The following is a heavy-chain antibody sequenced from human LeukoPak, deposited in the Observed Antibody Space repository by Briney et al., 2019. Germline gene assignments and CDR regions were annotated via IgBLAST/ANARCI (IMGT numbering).Heavy chain of an antibody. CDR3: ARDSGEVPDY. J-gene: IGHJ4*02. Sequence: ASVKVSRKSSGYTLNCYYMHWVRQAPGQGREGMGWINPNNGGTKYAQNFQGRVTMTRDTSISTAYMELNRLRFSATAVYYCARDSGEVPDYWGQGTLVTVSS. D-gene: IGHD3-10*01. CDR2: INPNNGGT. V-gene: IGHV1-2*02. CDR1: GYTLNCYY.